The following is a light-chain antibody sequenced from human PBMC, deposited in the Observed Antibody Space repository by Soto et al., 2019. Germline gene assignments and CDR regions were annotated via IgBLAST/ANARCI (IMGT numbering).Light chain of an antibody. J-gene: IGLJ1*01. Sequence: QSVLTQPASVSGSPGQSITISCNGTSSDVGGYNYVSWYQQHPGKAPKLMISEVSNRPSGVSNRFSGSKSGNTASLTISGLQAEDEADYYCSSRTSSVTYVFGTGTKVTVL. V-gene: IGLV2-14*01. CDR1: SSDVGGYNY. CDR2: EVS. CDR3: SSRTSSVTYV.